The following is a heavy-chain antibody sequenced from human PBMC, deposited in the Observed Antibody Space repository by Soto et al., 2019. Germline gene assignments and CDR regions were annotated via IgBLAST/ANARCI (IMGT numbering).Heavy chain of an antibody. V-gene: IGHV1-18*01. CDR2: ISAYNGNT. Sequence: ASVKVSCKASGYTFTSYGISWVRQAPGQGLEWMGWISAYNGNTNYAQKLQGRVTMTTDTSTSTAYMELSSLRSEDTAVYYCASSERGYSGYDCDYWGQGTLVTVSS. CDR1: GYTFTSYG. D-gene: IGHD5-12*01. CDR3: ASSERGYSGYDCDY. J-gene: IGHJ4*02.